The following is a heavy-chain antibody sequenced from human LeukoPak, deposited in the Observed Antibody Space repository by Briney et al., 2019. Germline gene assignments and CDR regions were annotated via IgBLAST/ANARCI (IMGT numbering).Heavy chain of an antibody. D-gene: IGHD6-13*01. CDR2: VSDTGSST. J-gene: IGHJ4*02. CDR3: AKAGDYSSSWSRWYFDY. CDR1: GFTFSSSA. V-gene: IGHV3-23*01. Sequence: GGSLRLSCAASGFTFSSSAMSWVRQAPGKGLEWVSTVSDTGSSTYYADSVKGRFTISRDNSKNTLYLQMNSLRAEDTAVYYCAKAGDYSSSWSRWYFDYWGQRTLVTVSS.